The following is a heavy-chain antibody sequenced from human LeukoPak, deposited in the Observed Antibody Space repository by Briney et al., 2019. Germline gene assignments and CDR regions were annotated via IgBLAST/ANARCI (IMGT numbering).Heavy chain of an antibody. CDR1: GYTFTSYD. CDR2: MSPNSGDT. Sequence: GASVKASCKASGYTFTSYDFNWVRQATGQRPEWMGWMSPNSGDTGYAQKLQDRVTMTRSTSISTAYMELSSLRSDDTAVYYCARGPPNWGYDYWGPGTLVTVSS. J-gene: IGHJ4*02. D-gene: IGHD7-27*01. V-gene: IGHV1-8*01. CDR3: ARGPPNWGYDY.